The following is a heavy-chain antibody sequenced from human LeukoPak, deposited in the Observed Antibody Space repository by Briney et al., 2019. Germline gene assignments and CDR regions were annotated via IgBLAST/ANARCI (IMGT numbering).Heavy chain of an antibody. J-gene: IGHJ6*02. D-gene: IGHD2-15*01. V-gene: IGHV3-30*04. Sequence: HTGGSLRLSCAASGFTFSHYSMYWVRQAPGKGLEWVAVTSYDGSNKNYADSVKGRFIISRDNSKNTLYLQVNSLRAEDTAVYYCARGGTVGSLDYNGVDVWGQGTTVTVSS. CDR3: ARGGTVGSLDYNGVDV. CDR1: GFTFSHYS. CDR2: TSYDGSNK.